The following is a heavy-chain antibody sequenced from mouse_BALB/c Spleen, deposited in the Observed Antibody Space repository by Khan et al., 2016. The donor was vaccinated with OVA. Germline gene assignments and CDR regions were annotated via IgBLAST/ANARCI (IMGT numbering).Heavy chain of an antibody. V-gene: IGHV5-6-4*01. D-gene: IGHD1-1*01. J-gene: IGHJ2*01. Sequence: EVELVESGGGLVKPGGSLRLSCEASGFTFSSYSMSWDRQTPEKRLEWVATITSGGSYTYYPDSVQGRFTISRDNAKNTLYLQMSSLKSEDTAIYYCTRDRNYYGSSFYFDYWGQGTTLTVSS. CDR1: GFTFSSYS. CDR2: ITSGGSYT. CDR3: TRDRNYYGSSFYFDY.